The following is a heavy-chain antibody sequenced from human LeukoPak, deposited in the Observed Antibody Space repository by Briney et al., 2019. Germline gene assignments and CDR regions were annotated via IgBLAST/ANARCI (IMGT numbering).Heavy chain of an antibody. CDR2: MNPNSGNT. CDR1: GYTFTSYD. CDR3: ARGGGLELPFYYYYMDA. V-gene: IGHV1-8*01. Sequence: ASVKVSCKASGYTFTSYDINWVRQATGQGLEWMGWMNPNSGNTGHAQKFQGRVTMTRNTSISTAYMELSSLRSEDTAVYYCARGGGLELPFYYYYMDAWGKGTTVTVSS. D-gene: IGHD1-7*01. J-gene: IGHJ6*03.